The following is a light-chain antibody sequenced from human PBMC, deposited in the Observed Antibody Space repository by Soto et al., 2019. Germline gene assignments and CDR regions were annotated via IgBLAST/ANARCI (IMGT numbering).Light chain of an antibody. CDR3: QSCDSSRRAWV. Sequence: QSVLTQPPSLSGAPGQTITISCTGSSSNIGAGSDVHWFQHLPGTAPKVLIYGNNNRPSGVPDRFSGSKSGTSGSLAITGLQAEDEADYYCQSCDSSRRAWVFDGGTKLTVL. V-gene: IGLV1-40*01. CDR1: SSNIGAGSD. J-gene: IGLJ3*02. CDR2: GNN.